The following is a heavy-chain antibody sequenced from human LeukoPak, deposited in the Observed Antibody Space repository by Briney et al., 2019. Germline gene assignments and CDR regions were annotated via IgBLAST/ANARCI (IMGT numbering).Heavy chain of an antibody. V-gene: IGHV3-21*01. CDR3: ARALSGSYVDY. CDR1: GFTFSSYS. CDR2: ISSSSSYI. D-gene: IGHD1-26*01. J-gene: IGHJ4*02. Sequence: PGGSLRLSCAASGFTFSSYSMNWVRQAPGKGLEWVSSISSSSSYIYYADSVSGRFTISRNNAKNSMYLQMNSMRAEDTAVYYCARALSGSYVDYWGQGTLVTVSS.